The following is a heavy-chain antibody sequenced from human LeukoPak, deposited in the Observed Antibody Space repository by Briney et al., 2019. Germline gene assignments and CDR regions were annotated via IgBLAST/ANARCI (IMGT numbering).Heavy chain of an antibody. D-gene: IGHD7-27*01. Sequence: GRSLRLSCAASGFSFSNYPMQWVRQAPGKGLEWVATISYDGSSTYSAASVKGRFTISRDNSKNTLSLQMNSLRVEDTAMYYCASPPGRPNGDWGQGTLVTVSS. V-gene: IGHV3-30*04. CDR2: ISYDGSST. J-gene: IGHJ4*02. CDR3: ASPPGRPNGD. CDR1: GFSFSNYP.